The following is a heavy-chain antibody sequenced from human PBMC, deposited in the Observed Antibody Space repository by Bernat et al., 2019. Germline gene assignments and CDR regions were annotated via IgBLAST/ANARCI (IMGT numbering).Heavy chain of an antibody. Sequence: QVQLVQSGAEVKKPGSSVKVSCKASGGTFSSYAISWVRQAPGQGLEWMGGIIPIFGTANYAQKFQGRVTITADESTSTAYMELSSLRSEDTVVYYCARRSAWGTIFGVVNAFRYYYYGMDVWGQGTTVTVSS. V-gene: IGHV1-69*12. CDR1: GGTFSSYA. CDR3: ARRSAWGTIFGVVNAFRYYYYGMDV. J-gene: IGHJ6*02. D-gene: IGHD3-3*01. CDR2: IIPIFGTA.